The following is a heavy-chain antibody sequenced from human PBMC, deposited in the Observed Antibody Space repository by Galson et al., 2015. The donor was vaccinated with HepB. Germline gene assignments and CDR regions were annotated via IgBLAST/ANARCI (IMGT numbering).Heavy chain of an antibody. Sequence: QSGAEVTKPGESLRISCKGSGYIFTNYWISWVRQMPGKGLEWMGRIGPSDSYTKYSPSFQGHVTISADKSINTAYLRWSSLKASDTAMYYCARQGYSGGSHYYIDLWGRGTLVTVSS. J-gene: IGHJ2*01. CDR1: GYIFTNYW. D-gene: IGHD6-19*01. CDR2: IGPSDSYT. V-gene: IGHV5-10-1*01. CDR3: ARQGYSGGSHYYIDL.